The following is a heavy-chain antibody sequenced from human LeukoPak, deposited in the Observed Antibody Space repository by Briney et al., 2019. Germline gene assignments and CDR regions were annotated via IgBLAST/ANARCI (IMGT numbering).Heavy chain of an antibody. CDR1: GYTFTSYY. V-gene: IGHV1-46*01. CDR2: INPSGGST. Sequence: ASVKVSCKASGYTFTSYYMHWVRQAPGQGLEWMGIINPSGGSTSYAQKFQGRGTMTRDTSTSTVYMELSSLRSEDTAVYYCARGPPLDDYGGNWGVGSDYWGQGTLVTVSS. CDR3: ARGPPLDDYGGNWGVGSDY. J-gene: IGHJ4*02. D-gene: IGHD4-23*01.